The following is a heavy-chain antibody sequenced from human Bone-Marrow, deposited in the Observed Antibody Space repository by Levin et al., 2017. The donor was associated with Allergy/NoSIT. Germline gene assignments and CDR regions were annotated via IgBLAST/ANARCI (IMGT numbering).Heavy chain of an antibody. Sequence: SETLSLTCTVSGGSISSSSYYWGWIRQPPGKGLEWIGSIYYSGSTYYNPSLKSRVTISVDTSKNQFSLKLSSVTAADTAVYYCARSAGSYDYWGQGTLVTVSS. V-gene: IGHV4-39*01. J-gene: IGHJ4*02. CDR1: GGSISSSSYY. D-gene: IGHD3-10*01. CDR3: ARSAGSYDY. CDR2: IYYSGST.